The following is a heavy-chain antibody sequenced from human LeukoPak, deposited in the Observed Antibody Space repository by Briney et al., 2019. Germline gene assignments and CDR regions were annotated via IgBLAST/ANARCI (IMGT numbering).Heavy chain of an antibody. CDR2: ISAYNGNT. D-gene: IGHD3-22*01. V-gene: IGHV1-18*01. CDR3: AWTYHDSSGKSNWFDP. Sequence: ASVKVSCKASGYTFTNYGISWVRQAPGQGLEWMGWISAYNGNTKYAQKFQGRATMTTETSTSTAYMVLRSLRSDDTAFYYCAWTYHDSSGKSNWFDPWGQGTLVTVSS. J-gene: IGHJ5*02. CDR1: GYTFTNYG.